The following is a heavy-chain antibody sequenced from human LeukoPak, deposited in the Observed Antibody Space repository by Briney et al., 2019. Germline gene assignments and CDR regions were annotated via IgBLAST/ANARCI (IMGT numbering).Heavy chain of an antibody. CDR3: ARVPAANYYYYGVDV. V-gene: IGHV4-59*01. Sequence: SETLSLTCTVSGGSISSYYWSWIRQPPGKGLEWIGYIYYSGSTNYNPSLKSRVTISVDTSKNQFSLKLSSVTAADTAVYYCARVPAANYYYYGVDVWGQGTTVTVSS. J-gene: IGHJ6*02. CDR2: IYYSGST. D-gene: IGHD2-2*01. CDR1: GGSISSYY.